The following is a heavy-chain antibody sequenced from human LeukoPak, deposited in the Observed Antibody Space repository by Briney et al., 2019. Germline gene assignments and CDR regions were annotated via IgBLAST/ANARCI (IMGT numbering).Heavy chain of an antibody. CDR3: AKGIPVTAIRYFDF. CDR1: GFSFSSYA. D-gene: IGHD2-21*02. V-gene: IGHV3-23*01. Sequence: PGGSLRLSCAASGFSFSSYAMSWVRQAPGKGLEWVSSTSGSGSSIYYADSAKGRFTISRDNSKNTLYLQMNSLRADDTAIYYCAKGIPVTAIRYFDFWGQGTLVTVSS. J-gene: IGHJ4*02. CDR2: TSGSGSSI.